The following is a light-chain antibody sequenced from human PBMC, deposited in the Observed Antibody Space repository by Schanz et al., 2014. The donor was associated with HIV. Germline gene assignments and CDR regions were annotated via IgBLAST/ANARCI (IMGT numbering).Light chain of an antibody. Sequence: QAVVTQEPSLTVSPGGTVTLTCGSSTGSVTSGHFPFWLQQRPGQAPRTLIFNTNKKHSWTPARFSGSLFGGKAALTISGAQPEDEAVYYCLLSYTDAHVFGTGTKLTVL. J-gene: IGLJ1*01. CDR3: LLSYTDAHV. CDR1: TGSVTSGHF. CDR2: NTN. V-gene: IGLV7-46*01.